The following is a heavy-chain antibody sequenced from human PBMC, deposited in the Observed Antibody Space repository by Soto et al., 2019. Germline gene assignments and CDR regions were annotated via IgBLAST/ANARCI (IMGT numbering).Heavy chain of an antibody. D-gene: IGHD3-9*01. CDR3: ARLGYDILTGTHSDY. V-gene: IGHV1-18*01. CDR2: ISAYNGNT. CDR1: GYTFTCYG. Sequence: AAVQVSCLASGYTFTCYGMMCVRQAPGQGLEWMGWISAYNGNTNYAQKLQGRVTMTTDTSTSTAYMELRSLRSDDTAVYYCARLGYDILTGTHSDYWGQGILVTVSS. J-gene: IGHJ4*02.